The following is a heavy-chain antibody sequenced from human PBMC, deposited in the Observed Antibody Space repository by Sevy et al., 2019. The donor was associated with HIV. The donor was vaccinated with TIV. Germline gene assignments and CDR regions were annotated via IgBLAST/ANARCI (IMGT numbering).Heavy chain of an antibody. CDR3: AGGRFDSSGSFDDFDI. J-gene: IGHJ3*02. V-gene: IGHV3-23*01. D-gene: IGHD3-22*01. CDR2: IYGSGSTT. CDR1: GFTVVSYA. Sequence: GGSLRLSCKPSGFTVVSYAMNWVRQAPGKGLEWVSTIYGSGSTTYHADSLRGRFSISRDDSKNTLYLQMNSLKTEDTAVYYCAGGRFDSSGSFDDFDIWGQGTMVTVSS.